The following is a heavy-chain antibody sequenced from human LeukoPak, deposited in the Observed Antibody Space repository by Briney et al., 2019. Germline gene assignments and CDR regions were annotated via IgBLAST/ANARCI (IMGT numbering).Heavy chain of an antibody. J-gene: IGHJ6*02. CDR2: INPNSGGT. Sequence: GASVKVSCKASGYTFTGYYMHWVRQAPGQGLEWMGWINPNSGGTNYAQKFQGRVTMTRDTSISTAYMDLSRLGSDDTAVYYCARDLRKQQLGYGMDVWGQGTTVTVSS. CDR3: ARDLRKQQLGYGMDV. D-gene: IGHD6-13*01. CDR1: GYTFTGYY. V-gene: IGHV1-2*02.